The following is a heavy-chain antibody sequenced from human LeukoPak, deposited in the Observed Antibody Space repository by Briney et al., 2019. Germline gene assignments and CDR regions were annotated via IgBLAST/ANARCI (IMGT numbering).Heavy chain of an antibody. CDR3: AHRPITGTFFDY. Sequence: SGPTLVKPTQTLTLTCTFSGFSLTTSGVGVGWIRQPPGKALEWLSLFYWDDDERYSPSLKSRLTTTKDISKSQVVLTMSNVDPVDTATYYCAHRPITGTFFDYWGQGTLVTVSS. D-gene: IGHD1/OR15-1a*01. V-gene: IGHV2-5*02. J-gene: IGHJ4*02. CDR2: FYWDDDE. CDR1: GFSLTTSGVG.